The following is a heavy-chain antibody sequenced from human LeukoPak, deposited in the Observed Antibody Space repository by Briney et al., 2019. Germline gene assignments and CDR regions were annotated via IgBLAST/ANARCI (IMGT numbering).Heavy chain of an antibody. CDR2: ISYDGSNK. V-gene: IGHV3-30-3*01. CDR1: GFTFSSYA. CDR3: ARPIAAVVGNWFDP. Sequence: PGGCLRLSCAASGFTFSSYAMHWVRQAPGKGLGWVAVISYDGSNKYYADSVKGRFTISRDNSKNTLYLQMNSLRAEDTAVYYCARPIAAVVGNWFDPWGQGTLVTVSS. J-gene: IGHJ5*02. D-gene: IGHD6-13*01.